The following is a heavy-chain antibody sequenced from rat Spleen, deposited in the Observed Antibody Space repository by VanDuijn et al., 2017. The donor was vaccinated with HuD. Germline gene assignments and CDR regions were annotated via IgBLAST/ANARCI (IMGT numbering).Heavy chain of an antibody. V-gene: IGHV5-22*01. CDR1: GFTFSNYY. Sequence: EVQLVESGGGLVQPGRSMKLSCAASGFTFSNYYMAWVRQAPTKGLEWVASIHYEGTNTYYGDSVKGRFTLSRDNAKSTLYLQMNSLRSEDTATYYCARGVAYVMDAWGQGASVTVSS. CDR2: IHYEGTNT. D-gene: IGHD1-3*01. J-gene: IGHJ4*01. CDR3: ARGVAYVMDA.